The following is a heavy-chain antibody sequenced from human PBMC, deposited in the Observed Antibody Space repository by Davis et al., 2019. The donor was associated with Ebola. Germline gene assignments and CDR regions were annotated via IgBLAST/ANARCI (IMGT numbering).Heavy chain of an antibody. CDR2: MNPNSGNT. J-gene: IGHJ4*02. CDR3: ARGPSVATAHYFDY. V-gene: IGHV1-8*02. D-gene: IGHD2-21*02. CDR1: GYTFTSYG. Sequence: AASVKVSCKASGYTFTSYGISWVRQATGQGLEWMGWMNPNSGNTGYAQKFQGRVTMTRNTSISTAYMELSSLRSEDTAVYYCARGPSVATAHYFDYWGQGTLVTVSS.